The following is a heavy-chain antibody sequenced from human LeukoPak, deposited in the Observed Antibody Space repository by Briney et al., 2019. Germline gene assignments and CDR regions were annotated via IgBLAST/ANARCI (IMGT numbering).Heavy chain of an antibody. V-gene: IGHV3-30-3*01. CDR2: IASDGSHT. D-gene: IGHD2-21*02. CDR1: GFTFSTYF. CDR3: ARDPRSYCGGDCPLGY. J-gene: IGHJ4*02. Sequence: QPGGSLRLSCAASGFTFSTYFMHWVRQAPGKGLEWVADIASDGSHTFYVESVKGRFTISRDNSKNTLYLQMNSLRAEDTAVYYCARDPRSYCGGDCPLGYWGQGTLVTVSS.